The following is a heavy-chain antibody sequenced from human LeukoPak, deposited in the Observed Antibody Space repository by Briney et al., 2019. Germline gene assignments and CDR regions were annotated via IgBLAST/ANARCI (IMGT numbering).Heavy chain of an antibody. V-gene: IGHV3-9*03. CDR1: GFTFDDYA. CDR2: ISWNSGNV. Sequence: SLRLSCVASGFTFDDYAMHWVRQGPGKGLEWVSGISWNSGNVGYADAVEGRFTISRDNVKNSLYLQMNSLRAEDMAFYYCARATGYSSGSVDYWGQGTLVTVFS. D-gene: IGHD5-18*01. J-gene: IGHJ4*02. CDR3: ARATGYSSGSVDY.